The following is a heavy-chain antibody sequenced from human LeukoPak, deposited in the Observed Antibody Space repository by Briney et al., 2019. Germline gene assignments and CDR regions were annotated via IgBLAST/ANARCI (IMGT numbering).Heavy chain of an antibody. V-gene: IGHV4-4*07. CDR2: IYTSGST. CDR1: GGSISSYY. J-gene: IGHJ5*02. Sequence: SETLSLACTVSGGSISSYYWSWIRQPAGKGLEWIGRIYTSGSTNYNPSLKSRVTMSVDTSKNQFSLKLSSVTAADTAVYYCARDRGYSYGYNWFDPWGQRTLVTVSS. CDR3: ARDRGYSYGYNWFDP. D-gene: IGHD5-18*01.